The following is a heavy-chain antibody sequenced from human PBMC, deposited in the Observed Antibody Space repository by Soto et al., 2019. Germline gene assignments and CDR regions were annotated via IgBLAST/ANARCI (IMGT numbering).Heavy chain of an antibody. CDR3: ARHYRQHDYYVGYRRFFDY. CDR2: ISTSNGST. V-gene: IGHV1-18*01. J-gene: IGHJ4*02. CDR1: GYTFTNYD. D-gene: IGHD3-10*02. Sequence: QLVQSGAEVRKPGASVKVSCKASGYTFTNYDINWVRQAPGQGLEWMGWISTSNGSTLYAQKLQGRVSMTTDTSTSTAYMELRSLRSDDTAVFYCARHYRQHDYYVGYRRFFDYWGQGTLVTASS.